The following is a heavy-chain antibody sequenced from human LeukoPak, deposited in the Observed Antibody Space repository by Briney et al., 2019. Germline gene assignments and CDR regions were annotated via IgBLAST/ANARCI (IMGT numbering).Heavy chain of an antibody. CDR1: GFTFSSYG. J-gene: IGHJ4*02. Sequence: PGRSLRLSCAASGFTFSSYGMHWVRQAPGKGLEWVAVIWYDGSNKYYADSVKGRFTISRDNPKNTLYLQMISLRAEDTAVYYCAIDHYGDYGGYWGQGTLVTVSS. CDR2: IWYDGSNK. D-gene: IGHD4-17*01. V-gene: IGHV3-33*01. CDR3: AIDHYGDYGGY.